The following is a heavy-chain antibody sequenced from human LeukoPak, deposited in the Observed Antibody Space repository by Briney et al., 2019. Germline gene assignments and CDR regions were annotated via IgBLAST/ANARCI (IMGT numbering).Heavy chain of an antibody. CDR2: INPNNGGT. Sequence: ASVKVSCKASGYTFTDYYMHWVRQAPGQGLEWMGWINPNNGGTNYAQKFQGRVAMTRDTSISTAYMELSRLRSDDTAVYYCARGSGSGSYHSPFGYWGQGTLVTVSS. D-gene: IGHD3-10*01. J-gene: IGHJ4*02. CDR3: ARGSGSGSYHSPFGY. V-gene: IGHV1-2*02. CDR1: GYTFTDYY.